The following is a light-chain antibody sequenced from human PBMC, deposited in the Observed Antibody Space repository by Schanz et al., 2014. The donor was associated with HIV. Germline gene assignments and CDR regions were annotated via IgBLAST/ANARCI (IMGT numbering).Light chain of an antibody. CDR2: DVS. CDR3: AAWDVNLNGPV. J-gene: IGLJ2*01. CDR1: SIDVGGYDY. V-gene: IGLV2-14*03. Sequence: QSVLTQPASLSGSPGQSITISCTGTSIDVGGYDYVSWYQQHPDKAPKLMIYDVSYRPSGVSNRFSGSKSGNTASLTISGLQAEDEADYYCAAWDVNLNGPVFGGGTKLTVL.